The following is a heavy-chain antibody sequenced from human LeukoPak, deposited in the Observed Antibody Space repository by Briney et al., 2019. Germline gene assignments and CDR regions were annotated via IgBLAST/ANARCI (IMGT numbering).Heavy chain of an antibody. V-gene: IGHV3-30*18. CDR1: GFTVTNNY. CDR2: ISFDGSLE. D-gene: IGHD3-22*01. J-gene: IGHJ4*02. CDR3: AKGFDSSGYSINFDY. Sequence: GGSLRLSCAASGFTVTNNYMSWVRQAPGKGLEWVAVISFDGSLEYYADSVKGRFTISRDNSKNTVYLQMNSLRAEDTAVYYCAKGFDSSGYSINFDYWGQGTLVTVSS.